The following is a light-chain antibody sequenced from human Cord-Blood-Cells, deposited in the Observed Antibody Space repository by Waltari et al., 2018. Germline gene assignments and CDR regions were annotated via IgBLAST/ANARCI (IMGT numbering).Light chain of an antibody. Sequence: DIVMTQTPLSLSVTPGQPASISCKSSQSLLHSDGKTYLYWYLQKPGQSPQLLISEVSNRFSGVRERFSGSGSGTDFTLKSSRVEAECVGVYYCMQSIQLPLALGGGTKVEIK. CDR3: MQSIQLPLA. J-gene: IGKJ4*01. V-gene: IGKV2D-29*02. CDR2: EVS. CDR1: QSLLHSDGKTY.